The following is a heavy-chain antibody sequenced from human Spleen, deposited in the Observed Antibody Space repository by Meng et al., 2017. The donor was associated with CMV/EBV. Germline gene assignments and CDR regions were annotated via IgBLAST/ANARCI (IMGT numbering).Heavy chain of an antibody. D-gene: IGHD6-6*01. CDR1: GYTFTSYD. J-gene: IGHJ4*02. CDR2: MNPNSGNT. V-gene: IGHV1-8*03. CDR3: ARDVAVSSSFFDY. Sequence: KASGYTFTSYDITWVRQATRQGLGWMGWMNPNSGNTGYAQKFQGRVTITRNTSISTAYMELSSLRSEVTAVYYCARDVAVSSSFFDYWGQGTLVTVSS.